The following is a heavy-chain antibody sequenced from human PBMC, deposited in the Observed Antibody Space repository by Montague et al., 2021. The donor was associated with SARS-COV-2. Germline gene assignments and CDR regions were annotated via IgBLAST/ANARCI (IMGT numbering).Heavy chain of an antibody. V-gene: IGHV3-23*01. Sequence: SLRLSCAASGFTFDSYAMSRVRQAPGKGLQWVSIVSGSGDDTYYADSVKGRFTISRDNSKNTLYLQLNSLRAEDTAVYYCARDRQQWLLGSYFDCWGQGTPVTVSS. D-gene: IGHD6-19*01. CDR1: GFTFDSYA. CDR2: VSGSGDDT. CDR3: ARDRQQWLLGSYFDC. J-gene: IGHJ4*02.